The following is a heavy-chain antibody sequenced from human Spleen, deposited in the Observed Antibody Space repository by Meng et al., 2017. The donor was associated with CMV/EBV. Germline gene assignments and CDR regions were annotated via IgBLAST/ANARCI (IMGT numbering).Heavy chain of an antibody. CDR3: ARHTEKQLWQYNY. J-gene: IGHJ4*02. Sequence: GESLKISCAASGFSLSNYWMSWVRKAPGKGLEWVANIKQDGSEKYYVDSVKAQFTISRDTTKNSLFLQMNGLRAEDTAVYYCARHTEKQLWQYNYWGQGTLVTVSS. D-gene: IGHD5-18*01. CDR1: GFSLSNYW. CDR2: IKQDGSEK. V-gene: IGHV3-7*01.